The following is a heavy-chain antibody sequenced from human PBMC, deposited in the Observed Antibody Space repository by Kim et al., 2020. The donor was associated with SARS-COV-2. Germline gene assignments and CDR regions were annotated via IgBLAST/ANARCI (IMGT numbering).Heavy chain of an antibody. CDR3: ARVSEAGTRATSLDY. Sequence: ASVKVSCKASGYTFTSYAMHWVRQAPGQRLEWMGWINAGNGNTKYSQKFQGRVTITRDTSASTAYMELSSLRSEDTAVYYCARVSEAGTRATSLDYWGQGTLVTVSS. J-gene: IGHJ4*02. CDR2: INAGNGNT. CDR1: GYTFTSYA. D-gene: IGHD6-13*01. V-gene: IGHV1-3*01.